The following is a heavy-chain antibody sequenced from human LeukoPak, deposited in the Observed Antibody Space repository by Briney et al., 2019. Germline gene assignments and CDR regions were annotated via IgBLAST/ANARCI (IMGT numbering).Heavy chain of an antibody. Sequence: ASVKVSCKGSGYTFTSYYMHWVRQAPGQGLEWMGIINPSGGSTSYAQKFQGRVTMTRDTSTSTVYMELSSLRSEDTAVYYCAGLPTPVVPAAYGFDPWGQGTLVTVSS. CDR3: AGLPTPVVPAAYGFDP. CDR1: GYTFTSYY. J-gene: IGHJ5*02. CDR2: INPSGGST. D-gene: IGHD2-2*01. V-gene: IGHV1-46*01.